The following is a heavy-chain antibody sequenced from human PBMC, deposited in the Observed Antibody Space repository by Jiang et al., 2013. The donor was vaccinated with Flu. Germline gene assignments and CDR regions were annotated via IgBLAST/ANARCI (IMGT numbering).Heavy chain of an antibody. CDR1: GFSLSTSGMC. J-gene: IGHJ4*02. CDR3: ARSPGGSGSYYTGLFDY. D-gene: IGHD3-10*01. V-gene: IGHV2-70*11. CDR2: IDWDDDK. Sequence: KPTQTLTLTCTLSGFSLSTSGMCVSWIRQPPGKALEWLARIDWDDDKYYSTSLKTRLTISKDTSKNQVVLTMTNMDPVDTATYYCARSPGGSGSYYTGLFDYWGQGTLVTVSS.